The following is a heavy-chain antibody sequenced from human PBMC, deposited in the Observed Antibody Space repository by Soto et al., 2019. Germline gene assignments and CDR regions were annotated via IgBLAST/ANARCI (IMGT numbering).Heavy chain of an antibody. D-gene: IGHD3-22*01. V-gene: IGHV3-33*01. CDR3: ARDFDDSSGYYYGY. CDR1: GVTFSSYG. CDR2: IWYDGSNK. Sequence: PXGSLRLYCSASGVTFSSYGMHWVRQAPGKGLEWVAVIWYDGSNKYYADSVKGRFTISRDNSKNTLYLQMNSLRAEDTAVYYCARDFDDSSGYYYGYWGQGTLVTVSS. J-gene: IGHJ4*02.